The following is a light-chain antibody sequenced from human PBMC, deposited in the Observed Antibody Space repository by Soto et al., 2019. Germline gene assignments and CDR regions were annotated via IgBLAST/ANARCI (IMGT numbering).Light chain of an antibody. CDR1: HSNIGKNF. Sequence: QSVLTQPPSVSAAPGQKVIISCSGSHSNIGKNFLSWYQQFPGTAPKLLIYDDNQRPSEIPDRFSGSKSGSSATLRITGLQTGDEADYYCGTWDSSLSAGVFGGGTKLTVL. J-gene: IGLJ2*01. CDR3: GTWDSSLSAGV. CDR2: DDN. V-gene: IGLV1-51*01.